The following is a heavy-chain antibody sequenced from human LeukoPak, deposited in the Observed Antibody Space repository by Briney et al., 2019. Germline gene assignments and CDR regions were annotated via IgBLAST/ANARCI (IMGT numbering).Heavy chain of an antibody. V-gene: IGHV3-23*01. J-gene: IGHJ5*02. Sequence: PGGSLRLSCAASGFTFSIYAMNWVRQAPGKGLEWVSAISFNGGSTYYADSVKGRFTISRDNSKNTLYLQMNSLRVEDMAVYYCAKSQPAAISWFDPWGQGTLVTVSS. CDR3: AKSQPAAISWFDP. CDR1: GFTFSIYA. D-gene: IGHD2-2*02. CDR2: ISFNGGST.